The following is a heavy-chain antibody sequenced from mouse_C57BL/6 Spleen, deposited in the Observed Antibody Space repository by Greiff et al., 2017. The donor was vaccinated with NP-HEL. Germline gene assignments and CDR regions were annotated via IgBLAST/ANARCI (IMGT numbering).Heavy chain of an antibody. CDR1: GYTFTSYW. CDR3: ARGGYGSSFYWYFDV. J-gene: IGHJ1*03. V-gene: IGHV1-69*01. D-gene: IGHD1-1*01. CDR2: IDPSDSYT. Sequence: QVQLQQPGAELVMPGASVKLSCKASGYTFTSYWMHWVKQRPGQGLEWIGEIDPSDSYTNYNQKFKGKSTLTVDKSSSTAYMQLSSLTSEDSAVYYCARGGYGSSFYWYFDVWGTGTTVTVSS.